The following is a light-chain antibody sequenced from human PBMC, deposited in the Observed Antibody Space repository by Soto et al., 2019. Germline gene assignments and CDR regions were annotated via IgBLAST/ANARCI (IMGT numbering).Light chain of an antibody. CDR3: QQYNNWPWT. CDR1: QRVSSD. V-gene: IGKV3-15*01. J-gene: IGKJ1*01. Sequence: EIVMTQSPATLSVSPGERATLSCRASQRVSSDVAWYQQKPGQAPRLVIYGASTRATGIPARFSGSGSGTEFTLTIYSLQSEDFVFYYCQQYNNWPWTFGQGTKVDIK. CDR2: GAS.